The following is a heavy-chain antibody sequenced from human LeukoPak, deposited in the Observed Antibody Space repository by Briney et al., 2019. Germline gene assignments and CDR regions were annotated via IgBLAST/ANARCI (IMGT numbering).Heavy chain of an antibody. CDR2: ISGSGGST. CDR1: GLTFSSYA. J-gene: IGHJ3*01. V-gene: IGHV3-23*01. Sequence: PGGSLRLSCAASGLTFSSYAMSWVRLAPGKGLEWVSSISGSGGSTYYADSVKGRFTISRDNSKNTLYLQMNSLRAEDTAVYYCAQSIAVPSIPTFDVWGQGTVVSVSS. CDR3: AQSIAVPSIPTFDV. D-gene: IGHD6-19*01.